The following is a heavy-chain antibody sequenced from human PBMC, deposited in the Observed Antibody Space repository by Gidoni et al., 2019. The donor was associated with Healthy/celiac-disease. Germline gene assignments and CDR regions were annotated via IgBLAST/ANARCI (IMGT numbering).Heavy chain of an antibody. Sequence: QVQLQESGPGLVKPSETLSLTCTVSGGSISSYYWSWIRQPPGKGLEWIGYIYYSGSTNYNPSLKSRVTISVDTSKNQFSLKLSSVTAADTAVYYCAFGYSYGKFDYWGQGTLVTVSS. J-gene: IGHJ4*02. D-gene: IGHD5-18*01. CDR1: GGSISSYY. CDR2: IYYSGST. V-gene: IGHV4-59*01. CDR3: AFGYSYGKFDY.